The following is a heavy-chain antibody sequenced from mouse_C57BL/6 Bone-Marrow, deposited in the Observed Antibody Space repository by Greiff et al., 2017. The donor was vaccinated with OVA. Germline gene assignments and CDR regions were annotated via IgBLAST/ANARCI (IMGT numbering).Heavy chain of an antibody. Sequence: EVQLKESGGGLVQPGGSLKLSCAASGFTFSDYGMAWVRQAPRKGPEWVAFISNLAYSIYYADTVTGRFTISRENAKNTLYLEMSSLRSEDTAMYYCARNYYGSSNYAMDYWGQGTSVTVSS. J-gene: IGHJ4*01. V-gene: IGHV5-15*01. CDR3: ARNYYGSSNYAMDY. D-gene: IGHD1-1*01. CDR2: ISNLAYSI. CDR1: GFTFSDYG.